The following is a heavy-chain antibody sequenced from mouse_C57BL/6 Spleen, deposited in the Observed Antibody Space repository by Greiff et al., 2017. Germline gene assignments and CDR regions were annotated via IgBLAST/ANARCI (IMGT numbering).Heavy chain of an antibody. CDR2: INPNNGGT. D-gene: IGHD2-2*01. CDR3: ARTLLGDYGYAPCDY. J-gene: IGHJ2*01. Sequence: VQLQQSGPELVKPGASVKMSCKASGYTFTDYNMHWVKQSHGKSLEWIGYINPNNGGTSYNQKFKGKATLTVNKSSSTAYMELRSLTSEDSAVYYCARTLLGDYGYAPCDYWGQGTTRTVSS. CDR1: GYTFTDYN. V-gene: IGHV1-22*01.